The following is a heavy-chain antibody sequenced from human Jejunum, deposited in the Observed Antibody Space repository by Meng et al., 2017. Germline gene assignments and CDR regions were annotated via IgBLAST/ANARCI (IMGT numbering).Heavy chain of an antibody. J-gene: IGHJ4*02. CDR3: ARTFVRGVNDY. V-gene: IGHV4-39*07. D-gene: IGHD3-10*01. CDR1: VGSISSSSYY. CDR2: IYYSGST. Sequence: SETLSLTCTVSVGSISSSSYYWGWIRQPPGKGLEWIGSIYYSGSTYYNPSLKSRVTILVDTSKNQFSLKLSSVTAADTAVYYCARTFVRGVNDYWGQGTQVTVSS.